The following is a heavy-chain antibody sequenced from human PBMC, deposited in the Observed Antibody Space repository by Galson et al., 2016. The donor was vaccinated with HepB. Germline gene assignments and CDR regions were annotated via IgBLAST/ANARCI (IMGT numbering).Heavy chain of an antibody. CDR3: ARGGTPYDFWTTGAFDI. CDR1: GFTFSSYA. CDR2: ISYDGSNK. V-gene: IGHV3-30-3*01. J-gene: IGHJ3*02. Sequence: SLRLSCAASGFTFSSYAMHWVRQAPGKGLEWVALISYDGSNKYYADSVKGRFTLSRDNSKNTLYLQMNSLRAEDTAGYYCARGGTPYDFWTTGAFDIWGQGTMVTVSS. D-gene: IGHD3-3*01.